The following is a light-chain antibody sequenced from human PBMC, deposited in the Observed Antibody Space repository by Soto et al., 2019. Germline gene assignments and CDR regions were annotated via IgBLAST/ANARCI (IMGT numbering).Light chain of an antibody. CDR1: QSVTSY. CDR3: QQRSDWPLT. CDR2: DVS. J-gene: IGKJ5*01. Sequence: EIVLTQSPATLSLSPLERSTLSCRASQSVTSYLAWYQQKPGQAPRLLIYDVSNRASGIPARFSGSGSETDFTLTISSLEPEDFAVYYCQQRSDWPLTFGQGTRLEIK. V-gene: IGKV3-11*01.